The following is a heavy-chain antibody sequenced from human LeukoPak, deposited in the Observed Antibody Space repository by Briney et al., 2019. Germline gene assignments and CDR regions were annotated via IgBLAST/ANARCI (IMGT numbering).Heavy chain of an antibody. Sequence: PGGSLRLSCAASGFTFNKAWMSWVRLAPGKGLEWVGRIKNKGDGGTTDYAAPVKGRFTVSRDDSKSTLYLQMNSPKTEDTAVYYCTTSGTPFEYWGQGTLVTVSS. J-gene: IGHJ4*02. V-gene: IGHV3-15*01. CDR1: GFTFNKAW. CDR3: TTSGTPFEY. CDR2: IKNKGDGGTT. D-gene: IGHD3-10*01.